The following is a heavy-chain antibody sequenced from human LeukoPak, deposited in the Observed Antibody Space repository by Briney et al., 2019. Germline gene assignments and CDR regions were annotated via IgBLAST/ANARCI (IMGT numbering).Heavy chain of an antibody. CDR2: INPSGGST. CDR1: GYTFTSYY. J-gene: IGHJ5*02. D-gene: IGHD6-6*01. CDR3: ARDPIEYSSAKNWFDP. V-gene: IGHV1-46*01. Sequence: ASVKVSCKASGYTFTSYYVHWVRQAPGQGLEWMGIINPSGGSTSYAQKFQGRVTMTRDTSTSTVYMELSSLRSEDTAVYYCARDPIEYSSAKNWFDPWGQGTLVTVSS.